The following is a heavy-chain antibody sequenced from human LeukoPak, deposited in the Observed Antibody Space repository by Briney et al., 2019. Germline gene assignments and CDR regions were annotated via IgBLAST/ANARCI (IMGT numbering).Heavy chain of an antibody. CDR2: INSDGSIT. D-gene: IGHD5-18*01. Sequence: GGSLRLSCAASGFTFTTYWMHWVRQAPGKGLLWVSHINSDGSITSYADSVKGRFTISRDNAKNTLYLQMNSLRAEDTAVYYCARDAVDTANAVWGQGTTVTVSS. CDR3: ARDAVDTANAV. V-gene: IGHV3-74*01. CDR1: GFTFTTYW. J-gene: IGHJ6*02.